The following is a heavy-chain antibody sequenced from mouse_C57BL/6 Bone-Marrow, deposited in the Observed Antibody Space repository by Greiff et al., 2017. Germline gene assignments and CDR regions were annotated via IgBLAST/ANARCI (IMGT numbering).Heavy chain of an antibody. J-gene: IGHJ2*01. V-gene: IGHV1-55*01. D-gene: IGHD2-4*01. CDR3: ARRKVYYDYYFDD. Sequence: QVQLQQPGAELVKPGASVKMSCKASGYTFTSYWITWVKQRTGHGLEWIGDIYPGSGSTNYNEKFKRKATLTVDPSSSTAYMQLSSLTSEDSAGYCCARRKVYYDYYFDDWGQGTTLTVSS. CDR2: IYPGSGST. CDR1: GYTFTSYW.